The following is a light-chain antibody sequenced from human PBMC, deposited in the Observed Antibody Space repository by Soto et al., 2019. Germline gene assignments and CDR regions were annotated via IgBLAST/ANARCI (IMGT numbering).Light chain of an antibody. CDR2: EVT. Sequence: QSALTQPPSASGSPGQSVTISCTGTSSAVRNYNFISWYQQYPGKPPKLMIYEVTKRPSGVPDRFSGSKSVNMASLTVSGREAEDEADYYCSSYADFNNVLFGGGTKLTVL. J-gene: IGLJ3*02. CDR3: SSYADFNNVL. CDR1: SSAVRNYNF. V-gene: IGLV2-8*01.